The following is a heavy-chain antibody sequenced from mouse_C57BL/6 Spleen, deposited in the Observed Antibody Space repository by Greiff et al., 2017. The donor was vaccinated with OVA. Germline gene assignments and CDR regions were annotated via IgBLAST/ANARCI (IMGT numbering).Heavy chain of an antibody. CDR2: IHPNSGST. J-gene: IGHJ3*01. CDR1: GYTFTSYW. Sequence: VKLQQPGAELVKPGASVKLSCKASGYTFTSYWMHWVKQRPGQGLEWIGMIHPNSGSTNYNEKFKSKATLTVDKSSSTAYMQLSSLTSEDSAVYYCARWGDYDAGAYWGQGTLVTVSA. D-gene: IGHD2-4*01. CDR3: ARWGDYDAGAY. V-gene: IGHV1-64*01.